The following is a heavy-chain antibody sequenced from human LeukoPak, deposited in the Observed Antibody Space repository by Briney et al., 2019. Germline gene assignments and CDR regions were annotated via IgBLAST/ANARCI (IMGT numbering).Heavy chain of an antibody. Sequence: ASVKVSCKASGGTFSSYAISWVRQAPGQGLEWMGGIIPIFGTANYAQKFQGRVTITADESTSKAYMELSSLRSEDTAVYYCASDILTGNYYYYGMDVWGKGTTVTVSS. D-gene: IGHD3-9*01. J-gene: IGHJ6*04. V-gene: IGHV1-69*13. CDR3: ASDILTGNYYYYGMDV. CDR2: IIPIFGTA. CDR1: GGTFSSYA.